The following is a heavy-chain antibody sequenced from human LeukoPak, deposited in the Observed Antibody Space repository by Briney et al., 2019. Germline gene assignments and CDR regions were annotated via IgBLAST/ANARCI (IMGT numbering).Heavy chain of an antibody. CDR3: ARSRSRPLLPPLPKSQYYFDY. Sequence: GGSLRLSCAASGFTFSDYYMNWIRQAPGKGLEWVSIISSGSSAIFSADALKGRFTISRDDAKNLLYLDMNSLRAEDTAVYYCARSRSRPLLPPLPKSQYYFDYWGQGTLVTVSS. CDR2: ISSGSSAI. J-gene: IGHJ4*02. V-gene: IGHV3-11*04. CDR1: GFTFSDYY. D-gene: IGHD2-21*01.